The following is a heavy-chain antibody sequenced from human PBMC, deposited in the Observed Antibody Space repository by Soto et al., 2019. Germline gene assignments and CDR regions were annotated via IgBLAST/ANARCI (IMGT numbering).Heavy chain of an antibody. Sequence: GGSLRLSCAASGFTFSSYWMSWVRQAPGKGLEWVANIKQDGSEKYYVDSVKGRFTISRDNAKNSLYLQMNSLRAEDTAVYYCARFGLPYYDFWSGYYGLNWFDPWGQGTLVTVSS. CDR2: IKQDGSEK. J-gene: IGHJ5*02. CDR1: GFTFSSYW. D-gene: IGHD3-3*01. CDR3: ARFGLPYYDFWSGYYGLNWFDP. V-gene: IGHV3-7*01.